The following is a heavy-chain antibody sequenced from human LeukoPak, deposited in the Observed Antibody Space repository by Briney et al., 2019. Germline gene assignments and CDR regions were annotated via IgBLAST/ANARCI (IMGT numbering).Heavy chain of an antibody. D-gene: IGHD6-6*01. V-gene: IGHV3-74*03. Sequence: GGSLRLSCAASGFTFRNYWMHWVRQTPGKGLVWVSRISSDGSSTTYADSVKGRFTISRDNAKNTLYLQMNNLRAEDTAMYYCARDQRVTGRPDIDYWGQGTLVIVSS. CDR3: ARDQRVTGRPDIDY. CDR1: GFTFRNYW. J-gene: IGHJ4*02. CDR2: ISSDGSST.